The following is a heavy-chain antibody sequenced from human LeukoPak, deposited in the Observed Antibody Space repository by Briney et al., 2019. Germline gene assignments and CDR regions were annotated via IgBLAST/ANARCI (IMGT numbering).Heavy chain of an antibody. Sequence: SETLSLTCTVSGGSISSSSYYWGWIRQPPGKGLEWIGSIYYSGTTYYNPSLKSRATISVDTSKNQFSLKLSSVTAADTAVYYCARAAAAARLFEDYWGQGTLVTVSS. CDR2: IYYSGTT. CDR1: GGSISSSSYY. D-gene: IGHD6-13*01. CDR3: ARAAAAARLFEDY. V-gene: IGHV4-39*07. J-gene: IGHJ4*02.